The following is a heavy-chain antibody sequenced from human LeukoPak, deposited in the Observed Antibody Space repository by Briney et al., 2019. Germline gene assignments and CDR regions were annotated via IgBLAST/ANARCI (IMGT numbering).Heavy chain of an antibody. CDR3: ARDLGPGVRDGYNLDY. V-gene: IGHV1-18*01. CDR1: GYTFTSYG. J-gene: IGHJ4*02. CDR2: ISAYNGNT. D-gene: IGHD5-24*01. Sequence: GASVKVSCKASGYTFTSYGISWVRQAPGQGLEWMGWISAYNGNTNYAQKLQGRVTMTTDTSTSTAYMELRSLRSDDTAVYYCARDLGPGVRDGYNLDYWGQGTLVTVSS.